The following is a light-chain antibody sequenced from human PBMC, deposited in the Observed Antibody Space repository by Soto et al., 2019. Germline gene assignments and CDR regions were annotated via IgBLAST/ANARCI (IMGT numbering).Light chain of an antibody. CDR1: QSVAGN. V-gene: IGKV3-15*01. CDR2: GAS. Sequence: EIVMTQSPATLSVSPGERATLSSRASQSVAGNLAWYQQNPGQAPRLLIYGASTRATGIPTRFSGGGSGTEFTLTISSLQSEDFVIYYCQQYNKWPLTFGGGTKVEI. J-gene: IGKJ4*01. CDR3: QQYNKWPLT.